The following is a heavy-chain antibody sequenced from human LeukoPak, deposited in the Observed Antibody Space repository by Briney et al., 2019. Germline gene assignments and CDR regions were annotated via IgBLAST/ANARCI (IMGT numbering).Heavy chain of an antibody. CDR1: GFTFSSYA. D-gene: IGHD5-18*01. Sequence: PGRSLRPSCAASGFTFSSYAMDWVRQAPGKGLEWVSYISSSSSTIYYADSVKGRFTISRDNAKNSLYLQMNSLRAEDTAVYYCAREGDTAMGDYFDYWGQGTLVTVSS. CDR3: AREGDTAMGDYFDY. J-gene: IGHJ4*02. CDR2: ISSSSSTI. V-gene: IGHV3-48*01.